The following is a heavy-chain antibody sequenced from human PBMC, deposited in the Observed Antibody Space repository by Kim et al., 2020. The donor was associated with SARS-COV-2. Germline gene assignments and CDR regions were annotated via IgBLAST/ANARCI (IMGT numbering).Heavy chain of an antibody. V-gene: IGHV4-39*07. CDR3: ARDQPSIVVVVAATADWFDP. Sequence: RVTISVDTSKNQFSLKLSSVTAADTAVYYCARDQPSIVVVVAATADWFDPWGQGTLVTVSS. J-gene: IGHJ5*02. D-gene: IGHD2-15*01.